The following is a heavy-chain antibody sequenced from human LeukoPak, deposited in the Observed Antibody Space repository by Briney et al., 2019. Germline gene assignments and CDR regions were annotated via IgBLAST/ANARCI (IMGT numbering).Heavy chain of an antibody. J-gene: IGHJ4*02. V-gene: IGHV1-2*02. CDR2: INPNSGGT. D-gene: IGHD1-7*01. CDR3: ARPLYNWNLSPFDY. CDR1: GYTFTGYY. Sequence: ASVKVSCKASGYTFTGYYMHWVRQAPGQGLEWMGWINPNSGGTNYAQKFQGRVTMTRDTSISTAYMELSRLRSDDTAVYYCARPLYNWNLSPFDYWGQGTLVTVSS.